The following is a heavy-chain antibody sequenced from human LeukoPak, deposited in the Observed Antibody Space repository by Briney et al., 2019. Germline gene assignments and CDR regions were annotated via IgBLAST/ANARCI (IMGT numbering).Heavy chain of an antibody. CDR2: INVNSGAS. CDR3: AREYCSGGSCHLAFDY. J-gene: IGHJ4*02. CDR1: GYTFTGYY. Sequence: ASVKVSCKTSGYTFTGYYMQWVRQAPGQGLEWMGWINVNSGASDRAQKFQGRVSLTRDTSFSTAYMELSSMRSDDTALYYCAREYCSGGSCHLAFDYWGQGTLVTVSS. D-gene: IGHD2-15*01. V-gene: IGHV1-2*02.